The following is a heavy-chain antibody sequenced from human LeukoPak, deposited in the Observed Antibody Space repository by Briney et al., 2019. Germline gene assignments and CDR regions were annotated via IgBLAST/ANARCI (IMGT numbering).Heavy chain of an antibody. J-gene: IGHJ3*02. CDR3: TIVHGTYYDFWSGPKTGAFDI. CDR1: GDSISSYY. D-gene: IGHD3-3*01. V-gene: IGHV4-59*01. Sequence: SETLSLTCTVSGDSISSYYWSWIRQPPGKGLEWIGYIYYSGSTNYNPSLKSRVTISVDTSKNQFSLKLSSVTAADTAVYYCTIVHGTYYDFWSGPKTGAFDIWGQGTMVTVSS. CDR2: IYYSGST.